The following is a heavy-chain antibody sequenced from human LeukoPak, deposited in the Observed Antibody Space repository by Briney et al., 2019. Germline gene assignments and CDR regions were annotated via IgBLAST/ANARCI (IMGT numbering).Heavy chain of an antibody. D-gene: IGHD1-26*01. CDR3: ARVAVGSYDWFDP. J-gene: IGHJ5*02. V-gene: IGHV3-21*01. CDR1: GFALRSYT. CDR2: ISSTSAYI. Sequence: GGSLRLSCAASGFALRSYTVTWVRQAPGKGLEWVSSISSTSAYIYYAESVKGRFSISRDNVDNVVHLQMSSLTNEDTAVYYCARVAVGSYDWFDPWGQGTLVTVSS.